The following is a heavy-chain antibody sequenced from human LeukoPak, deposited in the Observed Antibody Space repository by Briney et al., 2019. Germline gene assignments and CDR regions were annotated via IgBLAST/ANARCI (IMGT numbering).Heavy chain of an antibody. D-gene: IGHD3-10*01. CDR3: AKDGYYGAGYYGMDV. Sequence: PGRSPRLSCAASGFTFSRSGMHWVRQAPGKGLEWVAVISYDGSNKYNADSVKGRFTISRDNSKNTLYLQMNSLRAEDTAVYYCAKDGYYGAGYYGMDVWGKGTTVTVSS. CDR2: ISYDGSNK. V-gene: IGHV3-30*18. CDR1: GFTFSRSG. J-gene: IGHJ6*04.